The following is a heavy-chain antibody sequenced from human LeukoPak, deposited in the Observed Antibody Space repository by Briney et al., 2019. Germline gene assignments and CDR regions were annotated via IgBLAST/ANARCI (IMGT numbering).Heavy chain of an antibody. J-gene: IGHJ5*02. Sequence: GGSLRHSCAASGFTFDDYAMHWVRQAPGKGLEWVSGISWNSGSIGYADSVKGRFTISRDNAKNSLYLQMNSLRAEDTALYYCAKDSSGWSFNWFDPWGQGTLVTVSS. D-gene: IGHD6-19*01. CDR2: ISWNSGSI. CDR1: GFTFDDYA. CDR3: AKDSSGWSFNWFDP. V-gene: IGHV3-9*01.